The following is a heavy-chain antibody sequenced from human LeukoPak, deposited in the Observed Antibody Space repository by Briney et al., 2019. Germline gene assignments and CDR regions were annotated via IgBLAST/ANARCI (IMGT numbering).Heavy chain of an antibody. CDR2: ISGGGITT. CDR1: GFTFSSFA. D-gene: IGHD4-23*01. V-gene: IGHV3-23*01. J-gene: IGHJ5*01. CDR3: ARDRGNSDPGDWFDS. Sequence: GGSLRLSCAASGFTFSSFAMSWVRQAPGKGLEWVSTISGGGITTYYADSAKGRFTISRDNSKNTLYLQMNSLTAEDTAVYYCARDRGNSDPGDWFDSWGQGTLVTVSS.